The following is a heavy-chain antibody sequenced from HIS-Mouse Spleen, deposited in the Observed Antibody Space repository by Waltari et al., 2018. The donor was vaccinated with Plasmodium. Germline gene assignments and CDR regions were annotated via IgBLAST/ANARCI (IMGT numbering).Heavy chain of an antibody. CDR1: GGPISRYY. CDR3: ARVGRRIWGAFDI. V-gene: IGHV4-59*01. J-gene: IGHJ3*02. CDR2: IYYSGST. Sequence: QVQLQESGPGLVKPSETLSLTCTVSGGPISRYYWGWIRQPPGKGLEWIGYIYYSGSTNYNPSLKSRVTISVDTSKNQFSLKLSSVTAADTAVYYCARVGRRIWGAFDIWGQGTMVTVSS. D-gene: IGHD3-16*01.